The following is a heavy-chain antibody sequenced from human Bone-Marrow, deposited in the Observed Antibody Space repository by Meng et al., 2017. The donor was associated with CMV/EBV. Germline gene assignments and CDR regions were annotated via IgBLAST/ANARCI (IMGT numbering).Heavy chain of an antibody. Sequence: GESLKISCAASGFTFSSYAMHWVRQAPGKGLEWVATISYDGSNKHHADSVKGRITISRDNSKNTLYLQINSLTTDDTAVYYCARHPGRDGYNSRGWGQGTLVTVSS. V-gene: IGHV3-30*04. CDR1: GFTFSSYA. J-gene: IGHJ4*02. CDR2: ISYDGSNK. CDR3: ARHPGRDGYNSRG. D-gene: IGHD5-24*01.